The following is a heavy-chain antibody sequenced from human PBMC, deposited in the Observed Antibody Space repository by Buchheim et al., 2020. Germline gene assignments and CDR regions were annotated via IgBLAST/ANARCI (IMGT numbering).Heavy chain of an antibody. D-gene: IGHD3-10*01. CDR2: ERGSSGAT. CDR3: ARVWGSGSYRWVFDY. Sequence: EVQLLESGGGLVQPGGSLRLSCAASGFSFSTFDMSWVRQAPGKGLEWVSCERGSSGATYYTDSVKGRFTISRDKSKNILYLQMNSLRAEDTALYYCARVWGSGSYRWVFDYWGQGT. J-gene: IGHJ4*02. CDR1: GFSFSTFD. V-gene: IGHV3-23*01.